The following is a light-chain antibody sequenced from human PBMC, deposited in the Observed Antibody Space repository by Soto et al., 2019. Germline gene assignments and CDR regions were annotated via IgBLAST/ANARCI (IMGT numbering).Light chain of an antibody. CDR3: QQYGTSPGFT. Sequence: EIVLTQSPGTLSLSPGERATLSCRASQSVAGLFLAWYQQKPGQAPRLLIDGSSSRATGIPERFSGSRSGTDFTLVISRLEPADFAVYYCQQYGTSPGFTFGPGTKVEIK. V-gene: IGKV3-20*01. J-gene: IGKJ3*01. CDR1: QSVAGLF. CDR2: GSS.